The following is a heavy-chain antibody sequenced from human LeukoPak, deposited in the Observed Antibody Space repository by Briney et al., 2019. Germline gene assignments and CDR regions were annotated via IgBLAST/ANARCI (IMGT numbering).Heavy chain of an antibody. CDR2: ISPDSGYI. J-gene: IGHJ4*02. CDR1: GFTFSSHS. D-gene: IGHD6-13*01. V-gene: IGHV3-21*01. CDR3: APFSAVTHYYFDY. Sequence: PGGSLRLSCAASGFTFSSHSLMWVRQAPGKVLEWVSSISPDSGYIYYADSVKGRFTISRDNAENSLCLQMNSLGAEDTAVYYCAPFSAVTHYYFDYWGQGTLVTVSS.